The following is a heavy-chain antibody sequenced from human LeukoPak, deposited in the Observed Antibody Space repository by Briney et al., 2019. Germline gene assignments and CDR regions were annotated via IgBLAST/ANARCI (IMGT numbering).Heavy chain of an antibody. Sequence: SETLSLTCIVSGGSISSYYWSWIRQPPGKGLEWIGYIYYSGSTNYNPSLKSRVTISVDTSKNQFSLKLRSVTAADTAVYYCARMAVGATGFEDYWGQGTLVTVSS. CDR2: IYYSGST. CDR1: GGSISSYY. J-gene: IGHJ4*02. V-gene: IGHV4-59*01. D-gene: IGHD1-26*01. CDR3: ARMAVGATGFEDY.